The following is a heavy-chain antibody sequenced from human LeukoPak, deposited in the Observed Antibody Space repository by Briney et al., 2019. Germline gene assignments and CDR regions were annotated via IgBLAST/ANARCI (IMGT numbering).Heavy chain of an antibody. CDR2: ISPDSSYI. J-gene: IGHJ4*02. CDR3: VRVFKLRYFDWQDY. D-gene: IGHD3-9*01. Sequence: GGSLRLSCAASGFSFSTYSINWVRQAPGKGLQWVSSISPDSSYIYYADSVKGRFTISRDNAKNSLYLQMSSLRAEDTALYYCVRVFKLRYFDWQDYWGQGTLVTVSS. V-gene: IGHV3-21*01. CDR1: GFSFSTYS.